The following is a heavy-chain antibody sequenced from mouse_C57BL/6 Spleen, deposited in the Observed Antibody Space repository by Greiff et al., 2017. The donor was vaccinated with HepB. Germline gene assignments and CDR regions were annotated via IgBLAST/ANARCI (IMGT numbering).Heavy chain of an antibody. V-gene: IGHV5-4*01. D-gene: IGHD1-1*01. Sequence: EVQGVESGGGLVKPGGSLKLSCAASGFTFSSYAMSWVRQTPEKRLEWVATISDGGSYTYYPDNVKGRFTISRDNAKNNLYLQMSHLKSEDTAMYYCARENYGSSFSYWGQGTTLTVSS. CDR1: GFTFSSYA. J-gene: IGHJ2*01. CDR3: ARENYGSSFSY. CDR2: ISDGGSYT.